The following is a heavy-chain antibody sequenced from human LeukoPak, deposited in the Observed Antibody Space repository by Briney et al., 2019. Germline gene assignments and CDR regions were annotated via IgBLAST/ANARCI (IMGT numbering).Heavy chain of an antibody. CDR3: ATVFKGSSLEDY. CDR2: IKNDESTA. V-gene: IGHV3-74*03. D-gene: IGHD1-26*01. J-gene: IGHJ4*02. CDR1: GFTITNNW. Sequence: GGSLRLSCVASGFTITNNWMYWVRQAPGRGLVWVSRIKNDESTAVYADSVKGRFTISRDNAKNTLYLQMNSLRVEDTAVYYCATVFKGSSLEDYWGQGTRVTVSS.